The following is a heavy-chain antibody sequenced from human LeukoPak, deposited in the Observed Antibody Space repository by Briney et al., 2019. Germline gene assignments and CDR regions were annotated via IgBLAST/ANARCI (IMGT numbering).Heavy chain of an antibody. D-gene: IGHD4-23*01. Sequence: GGSLRLSCAASGFTFSNYEMNWVRQAPGKGLEWISYISSSGSTIYYADSVKGRFTISRDNAKNLLDLQMNSLRAEDTAVYYCAGDGGNHYGDHYFDYGGQGTLVTVSS. J-gene: IGHJ4*02. CDR1: GFTFSNYE. V-gene: IGHV3-48*03. CDR2: ISSSGSTI. CDR3: AGDGGNHYGDHYFDY.